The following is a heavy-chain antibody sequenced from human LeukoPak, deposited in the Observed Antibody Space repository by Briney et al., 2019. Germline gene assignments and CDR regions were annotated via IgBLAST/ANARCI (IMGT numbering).Heavy chain of an antibody. J-gene: IGHJ1*01. CDR3: ARGGTTLGRIREYFPH. Sequence: PGGSLRLSCAASGFTFSHYVMSWVRQAPGKGLEWVAVISFDGSKIYYSDSVNGRFTISRDNSKNTLYLQMNSLRAEDTSLYYCARGGTTLGRIREYFPHWGQGTLVIVSS. V-gene: IGHV3-30*03. CDR2: ISFDGSKI. D-gene: IGHD1-1*01. CDR1: GFTFSHYV.